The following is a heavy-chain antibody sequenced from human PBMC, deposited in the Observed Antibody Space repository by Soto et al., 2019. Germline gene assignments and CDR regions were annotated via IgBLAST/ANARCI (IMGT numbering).Heavy chain of an antibody. CDR2: ISPYSGNT. Sequence: QVQLVQSGDEVRKPGSSVKVSCKASGYIFVNYGIAWVRQAPGQGLEWMGWISPYSGNTHYASKVQGRLPMTTETSTSTSYMELGSLTSVDTAVYYCATVDNYVTPTPQDVWGQGTTGTVAS. J-gene: IGHJ6*02. CDR1: GYIFVNYG. CDR3: ATVDNYVTPTPQDV. D-gene: IGHD3-16*01. V-gene: IGHV1-18*01.